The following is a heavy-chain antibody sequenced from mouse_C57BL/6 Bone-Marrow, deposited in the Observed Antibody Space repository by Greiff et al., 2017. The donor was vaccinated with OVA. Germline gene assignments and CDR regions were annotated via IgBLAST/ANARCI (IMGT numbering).Heavy chain of an antibody. Sequence: QVQLQQPGAELVKPGASVKLSCKAAGYTFTSYWMHWVKQRHGRGLEWSGRIDPNSGGTKYNEKFKSKATLTGDKPSSTAYMQLSSLTSEVSAVYYCARGRRRVDYWGQGTTLTVSS. CDR1: GYTFTSYW. CDR3: ARGRRRVDY. V-gene: IGHV1-72*01. CDR2: IDPNSGGT. J-gene: IGHJ2*01.